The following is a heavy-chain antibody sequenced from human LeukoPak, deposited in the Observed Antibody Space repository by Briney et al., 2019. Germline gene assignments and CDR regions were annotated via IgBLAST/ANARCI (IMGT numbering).Heavy chain of an antibody. CDR1: GYTFTGYY. Sequence: ASVKVSCKASGYTFTGYYMHWVRQAPGQGLEWMGWINPKSGDTNSAQKFQGRVTMTRDTSISTAYMELRSLRSDDTAVYYCARAFRLSGRLGFFDYWGQGTLVTVSS. CDR2: INPKSGDT. D-gene: IGHD5/OR15-5a*01. CDR3: ARAFRLSGRLGFFDY. J-gene: IGHJ4*02. V-gene: IGHV1-2*02.